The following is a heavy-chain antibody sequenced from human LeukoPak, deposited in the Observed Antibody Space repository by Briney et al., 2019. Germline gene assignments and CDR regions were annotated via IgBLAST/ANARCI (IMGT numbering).Heavy chain of an antibody. J-gene: IGHJ5*02. CDR1: GFAFSSYA. CDR3: AKDALYCSGGSCFGDLQS. CDR2: ISGSGGFT. V-gene: IGHV3-23*01. Sequence: GGSLRLSCAASGFAFSSYAMNWVRQAPGKGLEWASTISGSGGFTYYADSVKGRFTISRDNSKNTLYLQMNSLRAEDTALYYCAKDALYCSGGSCFGDLQSWGQGTLVTVSS. D-gene: IGHD2-15*01.